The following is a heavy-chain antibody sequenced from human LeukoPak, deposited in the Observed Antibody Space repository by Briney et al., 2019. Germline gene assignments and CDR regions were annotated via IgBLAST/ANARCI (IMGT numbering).Heavy chain of an antibody. V-gene: IGHV3-11*01. Sequence: GGSLRLSCAASGFTFSDYYMSWIRQAPGKGLEWVSYISSSGSTIYYADSVKGRFTISRDNAKNSLYLQMNSLRAEDTAVYYCARADGSGPPHYYYYYMDVWGKGTTVTVSS. CDR3: ARADGSGPPHYYYYYMDV. CDR1: GFTFSDYY. CDR2: ISSSGSTI. D-gene: IGHD6-19*01. J-gene: IGHJ6*03.